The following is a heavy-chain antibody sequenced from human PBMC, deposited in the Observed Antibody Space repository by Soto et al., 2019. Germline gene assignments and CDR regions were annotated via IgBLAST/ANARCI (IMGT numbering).Heavy chain of an antibody. CDR3: AKEISPKAGKWYFDL. CDR2: VSYEGSVQ. J-gene: IGHJ2*01. CDR1: GFSFNNYG. Sequence: QVQLVESGGGVVQPGGSLRLSCAASGFSFNNYGMHWVRQAPGKGLEWVAVVSYEGSVQYYTDSAKGRFTISRDNSKNTLYLQRNSRRDDDTAVYHCAKEISPKAGKWYFDLWGRGTLVTVSS. D-gene: IGHD6-19*01. V-gene: IGHV3-30*18.